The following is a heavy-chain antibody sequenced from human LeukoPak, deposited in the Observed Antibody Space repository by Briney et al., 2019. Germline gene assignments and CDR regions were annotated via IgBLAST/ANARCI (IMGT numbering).Heavy chain of an antibody. CDR2: IYYSGST. Sequence: PSETLSLTCTVSGGSISSGTYYWTWIRQLPGKGLEWIGYIYYSGSTYYNPSLKSRVTISVDTSKNQFSLKLSSVTAADTAVYYCARGCATCPFGYCSGGSCYARRAFDIWGQGTMVTVSS. J-gene: IGHJ3*02. CDR1: GGSISSGTYY. CDR3: ARGCATCPFGYCSGGSCYARRAFDI. V-gene: IGHV4-31*02. D-gene: IGHD2-15*01.